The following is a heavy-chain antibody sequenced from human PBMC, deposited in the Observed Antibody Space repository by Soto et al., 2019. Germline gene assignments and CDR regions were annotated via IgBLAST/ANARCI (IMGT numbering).Heavy chain of an antibody. Sequence: EVQLVESGGGLVQPGGSLRLSCAASGFTFSSYSMNWVRQAPGKGLEWVSYISSSSSTIYYADSVKGRFTISRDNAKNSLYLQMNSLRDEDTAVYYCARVGRGANYYDRSGYSYWGQGTLVTVSS. D-gene: IGHD3-22*01. CDR2: ISSSSSTI. J-gene: IGHJ4*02. CDR1: GFTFSSYS. CDR3: ARVGRGANYYDRSGYSY. V-gene: IGHV3-48*02.